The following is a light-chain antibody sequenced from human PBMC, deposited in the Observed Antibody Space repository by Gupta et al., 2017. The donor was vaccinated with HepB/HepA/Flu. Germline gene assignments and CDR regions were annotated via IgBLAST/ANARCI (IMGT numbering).Light chain of an antibody. Sequence: DIQMTQSPSTLSASVGDRVTITCRASQSVSSWLAWYQQKPGQAPKLLIHDTSTIESGVPSRFSGSGSGTEFTLTISSLQPEDFATYYCQQYNSQPETFGQGTKVEIK. CDR1: QSVSSW. J-gene: IGKJ1*01. V-gene: IGKV1-5*01. CDR2: DTS. CDR3: QQYNSQPET.